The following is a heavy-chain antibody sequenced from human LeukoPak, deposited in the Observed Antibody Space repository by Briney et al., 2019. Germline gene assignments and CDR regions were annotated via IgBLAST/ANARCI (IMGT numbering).Heavy chain of an antibody. CDR2: INADGSTA. D-gene: IGHD1-14*01. J-gene: IGHJ3*01. V-gene: IGHV3-74*01. CDR1: GFTFGNSW. Sequence: AGGSLRLSCAVSGFTFGNSWVHWVRQAPGKGLVWVSLINADGSTATYADSVKGRFTISRDNARNTLSLQMNSLTIEDTAVYYCVVVVEPPDSDGFDVWGQGTMITVSS. CDR3: VVVVEPPDSDGFDV.